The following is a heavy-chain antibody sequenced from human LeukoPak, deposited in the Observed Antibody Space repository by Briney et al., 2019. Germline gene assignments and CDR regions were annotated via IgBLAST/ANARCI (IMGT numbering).Heavy chain of an antibody. CDR2: IYHSGST. D-gene: IGHD5-12*01. J-gene: IGHJ5*02. CDR3: ARVDIERFWFDP. CDR1: GYSISSGYY. V-gene: IGHV4-38-2*02. Sequence: SETLSLTCTVSGYSISSGYYWGWIRQPPGKGLEWIGSIYHSGSTYYNPSLKSRVTISVDTSKNQFSLRLSSVTAADTAVYYCARVDIERFWFDPWGLGILVTVSS.